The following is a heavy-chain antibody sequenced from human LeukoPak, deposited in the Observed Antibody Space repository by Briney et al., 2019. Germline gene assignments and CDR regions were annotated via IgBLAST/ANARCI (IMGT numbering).Heavy chain of an antibody. CDR2: INHSGST. Sequence: SETLSLTCAVYGGSFSGYYWSWIRQPPGKGLEWIGEINHSGSTNYNPSLKSRVTISVDTSKNQFSLKLSPVTAADTAVYYCARRSSGYPYYYYYMDVWGKGTTVTVSS. CDR1: GGSFSGYY. CDR3: ARRSSGYPYYYYYMDV. J-gene: IGHJ6*03. V-gene: IGHV4-34*01. D-gene: IGHD5-12*01.